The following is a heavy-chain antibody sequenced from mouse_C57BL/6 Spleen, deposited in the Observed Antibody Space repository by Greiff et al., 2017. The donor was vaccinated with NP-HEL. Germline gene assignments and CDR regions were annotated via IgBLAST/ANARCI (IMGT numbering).Heavy chain of an antibody. CDR1: GYTFTSYT. V-gene: IGHV1-4*01. D-gene: IGHD2-1*01. CDR3: ASFYYGNSIYAMDY. J-gene: IGHJ4*01. CDR2: LNPSSGYT. Sequence: VQLKQSGAELARPGASVKMSCKASGYTFTSYTMHWVKQRPGQGLEWIGYLNPSSGYTKYNQKFKDKATLTADKSSSTAYMQLSSLTSEDSAVYYCASFYYGNSIYAMDYWGQGTSVTVSS.